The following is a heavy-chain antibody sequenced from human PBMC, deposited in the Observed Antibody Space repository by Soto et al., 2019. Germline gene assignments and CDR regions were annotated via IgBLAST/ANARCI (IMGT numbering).Heavy chain of an antibody. V-gene: IGHV6-1*01. CDR3: ARDGLTGNYYYYYGMDV. D-gene: IGHD1-20*01. CDR1: GDSVSSNSAA. J-gene: IGHJ6*02. CDR2: TYYRSKWYN. Sequence: SQTLSLTCAISGDSVSSNSAAWNWIRQSPSRGLEWLGRTYYRSKWYNDYAVSVKSRITINPDTSKNQFSLQLNSVTPEDTAVYYCARDGLTGNYYYYYGMDVWGQGTTVTVSS.